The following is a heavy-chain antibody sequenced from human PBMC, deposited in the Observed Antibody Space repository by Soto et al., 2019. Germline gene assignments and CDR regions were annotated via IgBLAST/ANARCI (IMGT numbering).Heavy chain of an antibody. CDR3: APKGRWYVGYYHYGMDV. V-gene: IGHV1-24*01. D-gene: IGHD6-13*01. CDR1: GYTLTELS. CDR2: FDPEDGET. Sequence: QVQLVQSGAEVKKPGASVKVSCKVSGYTLTELSMHWVRQAPGKGLEWMGGFDPEDGETIYAQKFQGRVTMTEDTSXDXXSMELSSLRSEDTAVYYCAPKGRWYVGYYHYGMDVWGQGTTVTVSS. J-gene: IGHJ6*02.